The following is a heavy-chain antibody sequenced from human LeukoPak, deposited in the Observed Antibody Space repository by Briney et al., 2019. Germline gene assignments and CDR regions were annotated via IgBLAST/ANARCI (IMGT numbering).Heavy chain of an antibody. CDR1: GYTFTGDY. Sequence: ASVKVSCKDSGYTFTGDYLHWVRQAPGQGLELMEWINPNSGGTNYAQKFQGRVTMTRDTSISTAYMELSRLRSDDTAVYYCARGGSSSGYLQYDYWGQGTLVTVSS. J-gene: IGHJ4*02. CDR2: INPNSGGT. V-gene: IGHV1-2*02. D-gene: IGHD3-22*01. CDR3: ARGGSSSGYLQYDY.